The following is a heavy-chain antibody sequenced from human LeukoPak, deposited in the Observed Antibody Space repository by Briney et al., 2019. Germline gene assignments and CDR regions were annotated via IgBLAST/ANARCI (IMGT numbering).Heavy chain of an antibody. J-gene: IGHJ6*03. V-gene: IGHV4-38-2*02. CDR3: AREKHVAASYYYYMDV. CDR1: GYSISSGYY. Sequence: SETLSLTCTVSGYSISSGYYWGWIRQPPGKGLEWIGSIYHSGSTYYNPPLKSRVTISVDTSKNQFSLKLSSVTAADTAVYYCAREKHVAASYYYYMDVWGKGTTVTVSS. D-gene: IGHD2-15*01. CDR2: IYHSGST.